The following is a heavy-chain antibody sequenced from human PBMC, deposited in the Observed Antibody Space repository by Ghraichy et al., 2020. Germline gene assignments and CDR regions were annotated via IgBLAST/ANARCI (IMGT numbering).Heavy chain of an antibody. CDR3: ARGDSSSSFDY. D-gene: IGHD6-6*01. V-gene: IGHV4-59*01. CDR2: IYYSGST. CDR1: GGSISSYY. J-gene: IGHJ4*02. Sequence: SETLSLTCTVSGGSISSYYWSWIRQPPGKGLEWIGYIYYSGSTNYNPSLKSRVTISVDTSKNQFSLKLSSVTAADTAVYYCARGDSSSSFDYWGQGTLVTVSS.